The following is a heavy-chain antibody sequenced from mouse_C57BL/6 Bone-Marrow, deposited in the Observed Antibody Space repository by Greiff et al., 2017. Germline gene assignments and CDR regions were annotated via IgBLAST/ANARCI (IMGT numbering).Heavy chain of an antibody. J-gene: IGHJ3*01. CDR2: IYPGGGYT. Sequence: VQLQQSGAELVRPGTSVKMSCKASGYTFTNYWIGWAKQRPGHGLEWIGDIYPGGGYTTYNEKFKGKATLTADKSSSTAYMQFSSLTSEDSAIYYCERRDYGTLFAYWGQGTLVTVSA. CDR3: ERRDYGTLFAY. V-gene: IGHV1-63*01. CDR1: GYTFTNYW. D-gene: IGHD1-1*01.